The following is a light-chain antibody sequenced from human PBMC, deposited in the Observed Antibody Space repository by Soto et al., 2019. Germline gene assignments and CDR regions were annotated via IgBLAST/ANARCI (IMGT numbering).Light chain of an antibody. CDR2: GHS. CDR3: QSYDSGLVGLI. V-gene: IGLV1-40*01. Sequence: QSVLTQPPSVSGAPGQRVTIACTGSMSNIGAGYDVHWYRHLPGAAPKFRLSGHSHRPSGVPDRLSGSKSGTSASLAITGLQAEDEATYYCQSYDSGLVGLIFGAGTKLTVL. J-gene: IGLJ2*01. CDR1: MSNIGAGYD.